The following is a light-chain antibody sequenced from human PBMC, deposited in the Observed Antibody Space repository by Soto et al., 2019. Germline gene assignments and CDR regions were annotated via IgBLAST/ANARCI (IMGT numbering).Light chain of an antibody. CDR3: QQYYSYPLT. CDR2: AAS. V-gene: IGKV1-5*01. J-gene: IGKJ4*01. Sequence: DIKLTQSPSPLSASVGDRVTITCRASQTIDSWLAWYQQRPGKPPKLLIYAASTLQSGVPSRFSGSGSGTDFTLTISCLQSEDFATYYCQQYYSYPLTFGGGTKVDI. CDR1: QTIDSW.